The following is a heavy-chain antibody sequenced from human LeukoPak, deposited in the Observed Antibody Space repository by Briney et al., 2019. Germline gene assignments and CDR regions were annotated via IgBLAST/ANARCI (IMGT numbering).Heavy chain of an antibody. CDR3: ASTYYYDSSGYY. J-gene: IGHJ4*02. CDR2: ISGSGGST. Sequence: PGGSLRLSCAASGFTFSSDARSSVRQAPRKGLEWVSAISGSGGSTYYADSVKGRFTISRDNSKNTLYLQMNSQRAEDTAVYYCASTYYYDSSGYYWGQGTLVTVSS. V-gene: IGHV3-23*01. D-gene: IGHD3-22*01. CDR1: GFTFSSDA.